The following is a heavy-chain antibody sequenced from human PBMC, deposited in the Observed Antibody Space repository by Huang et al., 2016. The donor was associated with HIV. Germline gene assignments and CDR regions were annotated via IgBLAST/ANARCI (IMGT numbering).Heavy chain of an antibody. J-gene: IGHJ4*02. V-gene: IGHV4-34*01. D-gene: IGHD2-8*01. Sequence: QVQLQQWGAGLLTPSETLSLTCAAYGGSFRGSSWTWVRQPPGKGLEWIGENSHSGSNNYSPARQSRVTISADTSKNQFSLKLSSVTAADTAVYYCAREEGRYCTNGLCYSFDYWGQGTLVTVSS. CDR3: AREEGRYCTNGLCYSFDY. CDR1: GGSFRGSS. CDR2: NSHSGSN.